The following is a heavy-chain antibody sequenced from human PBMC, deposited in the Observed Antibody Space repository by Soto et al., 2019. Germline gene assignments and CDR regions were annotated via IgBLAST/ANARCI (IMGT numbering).Heavy chain of an antibody. CDR3: ARGYSSSDVGAFDI. CDR1: GGSISSGDYY. J-gene: IGHJ3*02. D-gene: IGHD6-6*01. Sequence: QVQLQESGPGLVKPSQTLSLTCTVSGGSISSGDYYWSWIRQPPGKGLEWIGYIYYSGSTYNPSLKSRVTISVDTSKNQFSLKLSSVTAADTAVYYCARGYSSSDVGAFDIWGQGTMVTVSS. CDR2: IYYSGST. V-gene: IGHV4-30-4*01.